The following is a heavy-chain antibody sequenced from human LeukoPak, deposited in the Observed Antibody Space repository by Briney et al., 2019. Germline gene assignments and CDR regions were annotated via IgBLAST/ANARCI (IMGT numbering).Heavy chain of an antibody. D-gene: IGHD2-15*01. CDR1: GYTFTSYG. Sequence: GASVKVSCKASGYTFTSYGISWVRQAPGQGLEWMGRINPNSGGTNYAQKFQGRVTMTRDTTISTTYMELHRLRSDDTAVYYCARALDHSGGGYLYYFDYWGQGTLVTVSS. CDR3: ARALDHSGGGYLYYFDY. CDR2: INPNSGGT. J-gene: IGHJ4*02. V-gene: IGHV1-2*02.